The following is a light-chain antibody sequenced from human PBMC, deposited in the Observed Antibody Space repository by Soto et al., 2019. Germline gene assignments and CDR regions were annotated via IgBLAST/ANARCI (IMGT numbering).Light chain of an antibody. J-gene: IGLJ2*01. CDR2: SNT. Sequence: QPVLTQPPSASGTPGQRVTISCSGSSSNIGSYTVNWYQQLPGTAPKLLIYSNTQRPSGVPDRFSGSKSGTSASLAISGLQSEDEADYYCAAWDDSLIGVTFGGGTKLTVL. CDR3: AAWDDSLIGVT. V-gene: IGLV1-44*01. CDR1: SSNIGSYT.